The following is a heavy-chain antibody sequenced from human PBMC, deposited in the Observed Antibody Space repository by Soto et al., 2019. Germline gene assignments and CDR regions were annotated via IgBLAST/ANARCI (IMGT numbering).Heavy chain of an antibody. CDR1: GGSFSGYY. CDR2: IHHSGST. V-gene: IGHV4-34*01. Sequence: QVQLQQWGAGLLKPSETLSLTCAVYGGSFSGYYWIWIRQPPEKGLEWIGQIHHSGSTNYNPSLPRRVTLSVDTSKNQFSLNLTSVTAADTAVYYCARVGVPYCVSTSCYALDFWGQGTLVTVSS. CDR3: ARVGVPYCVSTSCYALDF. J-gene: IGHJ4*02. D-gene: IGHD2-2*01.